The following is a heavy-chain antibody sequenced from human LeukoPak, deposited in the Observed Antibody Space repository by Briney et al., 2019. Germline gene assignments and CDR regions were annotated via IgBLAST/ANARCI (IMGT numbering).Heavy chain of an antibody. V-gene: IGHV3-33*01. CDR1: GFTFSSYG. J-gene: IGHJ4*02. Sequence: GRSLRLSCAASGFTFSSYGMHWVRQAPGKGREWVAVIWYDGSNKYYADSVKGRFTISRDNSKNTMYLQMNSLRAEDTAVYYCARMEWTTVDYWGQGTLVTVSS. D-gene: IGHD4-17*01. CDR3: ARMEWTTVDY. CDR2: IWYDGSNK.